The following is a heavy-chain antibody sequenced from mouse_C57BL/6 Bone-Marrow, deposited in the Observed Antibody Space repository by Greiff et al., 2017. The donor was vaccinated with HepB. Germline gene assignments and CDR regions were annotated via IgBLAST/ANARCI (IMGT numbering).Heavy chain of an antibody. Sequence: QVQLKQSGAELVRPGASVTLSCKASGYTFTDYEMHWVKQTPVHGLEWIGAIDPETGGTASNQKFKGKAILTADKSSSTAYMELRSLTSEDSAVYYCTRDDYDEVWFAYWGQGTLVTVSA. CDR3: TRDDYDEVWFAY. J-gene: IGHJ3*01. CDR2: IDPETGGT. D-gene: IGHD2-4*01. V-gene: IGHV1-15*01. CDR1: GYTFTDYE.